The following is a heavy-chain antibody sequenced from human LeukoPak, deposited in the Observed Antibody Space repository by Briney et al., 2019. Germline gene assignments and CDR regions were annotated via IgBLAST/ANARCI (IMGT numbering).Heavy chain of an antibody. CDR3: ARRLLSSGYIDASDI. CDR2: VYYSGST. D-gene: IGHD3-22*01. Sequence: PSQTLSLTCTVSGGSISSGGYYWSWIRQHPGKGLEWIGCVYYSGSTYYNPSLKSRVTISVDTSKNQFSLKLSPVTAADTAVYYCARRLLSSGYIDASDIWGQGTMVTVSS. CDR1: GGSISSGGYY. J-gene: IGHJ3*02. V-gene: IGHV4-31*03.